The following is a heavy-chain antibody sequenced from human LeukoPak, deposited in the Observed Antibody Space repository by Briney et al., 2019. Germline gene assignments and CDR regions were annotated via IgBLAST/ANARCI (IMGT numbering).Heavy chain of an antibody. CDR2: IYYSGST. CDR1: GGSISSISSNNYH. Sequence: PSETLSLTCIVSGGSISSISSNNYHWGWIRQPPGKGLEWIGSIYYSGSTYYNPSLKSRVTISVDTSKNQFSLKLSSVTAADTALYYCARGMGMATAHGIDVWGQGTTVTVSS. CDR3: ARGMGMATAHGIDV. J-gene: IGHJ6*02. D-gene: IGHD6-25*01. V-gene: IGHV4-39*01.